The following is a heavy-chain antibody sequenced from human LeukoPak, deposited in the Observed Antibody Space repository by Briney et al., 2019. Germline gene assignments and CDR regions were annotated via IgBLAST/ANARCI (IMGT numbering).Heavy chain of an antibody. V-gene: IGHV3-23*01. CDR1: GFTFSNYA. CDR3: AKDSNFLVDGMDV. CDR2: ISGSAGST. Sequence: GSLRLSCAASGFTFSNYAMSWVRQAPGKGLEWVSVISGSAGSTSYADSVEGRFTISRDNSKNTLYLQMNSLRAEDTAVYYCAKDSNFLVDGMDVWGQGTTVTVSS. J-gene: IGHJ6*02. D-gene: IGHD2-15*01.